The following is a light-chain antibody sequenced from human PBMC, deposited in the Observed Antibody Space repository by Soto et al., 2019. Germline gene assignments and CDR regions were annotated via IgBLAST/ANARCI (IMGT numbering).Light chain of an antibody. Sequence: EIVLTQSPGTLSLSPGERATLSCRASQSVSSSYLAWYQQKPGQAPRLLIYGASSRATGITDRFSGSGSGTDFTLTISRLEPEDSAVYYCQHYGSSPRKFGQGTKVEIK. J-gene: IGKJ1*01. CDR3: QHYGSSPRK. CDR1: QSVSSSY. CDR2: GAS. V-gene: IGKV3-20*01.